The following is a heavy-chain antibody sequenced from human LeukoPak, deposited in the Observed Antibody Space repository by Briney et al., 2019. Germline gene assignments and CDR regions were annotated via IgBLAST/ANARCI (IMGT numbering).Heavy chain of an antibody. V-gene: IGHV3-48*02. CDR2: ISGSGTNI. CDR1: GFTFSGYS. CDR3: VRETAYSFDC. J-gene: IGHJ4*02. D-gene: IGHD1-14*01. Sequence: GGSLRLSCAASGFTFSGYSMTWVRQAPGKGLEWVSYISGSGTNIYNADSVKGRFTISRDNAKNSMYLQLNSLRDEDTAVYYCVRETAYSFDCWGQGTLVTVSS.